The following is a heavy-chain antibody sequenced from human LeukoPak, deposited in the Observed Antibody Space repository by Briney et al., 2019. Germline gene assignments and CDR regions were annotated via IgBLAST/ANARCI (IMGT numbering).Heavy chain of an antibody. CDR2: INPNSGGT. J-gene: IGHJ5*02. CDR1: GYTFTGYY. CDR3: ARGDYYDSSGYYSTP. V-gene: IGHV1-2*02. Sequence: GASVKVSCKASGYTFTGYYMHWVRQAPGQGLEWMGWINPNSGGTNYAQKFQGRVTMTRDTSISTAYMELSRLRSDDTAVYYCARGDYYDSSGYYSTPWGQGTLVTVSS. D-gene: IGHD3-22*01.